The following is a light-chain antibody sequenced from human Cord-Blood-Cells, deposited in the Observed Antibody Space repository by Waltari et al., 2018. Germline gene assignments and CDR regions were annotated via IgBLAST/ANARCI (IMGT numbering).Light chain of an antibody. Sequence: SYELTQPPSVSVYPGQTARITCSGDALPKPYAYWYQQKPGQAPVLVIYKDSERPSGIPERFSGSSAGTPVTLTISGVQAEDEADYYCQSADSSGTYVVFGGGTKLTVL. J-gene: IGLJ2*01. V-gene: IGLV3-25*03. CDR1: ALPKPY. CDR3: QSADSSGTYVV. CDR2: KDS.